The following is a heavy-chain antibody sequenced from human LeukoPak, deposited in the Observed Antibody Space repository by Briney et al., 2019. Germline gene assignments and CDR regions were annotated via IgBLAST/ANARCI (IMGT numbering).Heavy chain of an antibody. Sequence: GASVKVSCKASGYTFTSHYMHWVRQAPGQGLEWMGIINPSGGSTSYAQKFQGRVTMTRDTSTSTVYMELSSLRSEDTAVYYCAREDSGWQTDYWGQGTLVTVSS. CDR2: INPSGGST. V-gene: IGHV1-46*03. J-gene: IGHJ4*02. CDR3: AREDSGWQTDY. CDR1: GYTFTSHY. D-gene: IGHD6-19*01.